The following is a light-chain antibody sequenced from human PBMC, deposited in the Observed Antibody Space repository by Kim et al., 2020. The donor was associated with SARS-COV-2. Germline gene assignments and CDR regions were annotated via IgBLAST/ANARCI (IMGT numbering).Light chain of an antibody. CDR3: QQRSNWLLT. V-gene: IGKV3-11*01. CDR1: QSVSSY. J-gene: IGKJ4*01. CDR2: DAS. Sequence: EIVLTQSPATLSLSPGERATLSCRASQSVSSYLAWYQQKPGQAPRRLIYDASNRATGIPARFSGSVSGTDFTLTISSLEPEDFAVYYCQQRSNWLLTFGGRTKVDIK.